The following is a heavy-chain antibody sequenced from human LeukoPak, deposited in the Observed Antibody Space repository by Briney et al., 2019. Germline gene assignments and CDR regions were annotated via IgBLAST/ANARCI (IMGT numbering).Heavy chain of an antibody. Sequence: GASVKVSCKASGYTFTGYYMHWVRQAPGQGLEWMGWINPNSGGTNYAQKFQGRVTMTRDTSISTAYMELSSLRSEDTAVYYCARGPGITGTDRAFDYWGQGTLVTVSS. D-gene: IGHD1-20*01. CDR3: ARGPGITGTDRAFDY. CDR1: GYTFTGYY. V-gene: IGHV1-2*02. J-gene: IGHJ4*02. CDR2: INPNSGGT.